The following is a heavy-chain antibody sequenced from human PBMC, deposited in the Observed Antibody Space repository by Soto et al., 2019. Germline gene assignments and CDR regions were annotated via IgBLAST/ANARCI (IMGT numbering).Heavy chain of an antibody. J-gene: IGHJ4*02. V-gene: IGHV3-21*01. CDR1: GFTFTRYS. Sequence: VSLRLSCAASGFTFTRYSMNWVRQAPGKGLEWVSSISSTTNYIYYADSMKGRFTASRDNAKNSVYLEMNSLSAEDTAVYYCARESEDLTSNFDYWGQGTLVTVSS. CDR2: ISSTTNYI. CDR3: ARESEDLTSNFDY.